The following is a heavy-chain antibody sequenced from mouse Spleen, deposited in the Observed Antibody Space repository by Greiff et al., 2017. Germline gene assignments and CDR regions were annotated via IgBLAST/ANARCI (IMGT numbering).Heavy chain of an antibody. CDR2: IDPENGDT. CDR3: TTRGFTTVVAPYFDY. CDR1: GFNIKDDY. Sequence: EVQLQQSGAELVRPGASVKLSCTASGFNIKDDYMHWVKQRPEQGLEWIGWIDPENGDTEYASKFQGKATITADTSSNTAYLQLSSLTSEDTAVYYCTTRGFTTVVAPYFDYWGQGTTLTVSS. V-gene: IGHV14-4*01. D-gene: IGHD1-1*01. J-gene: IGHJ2*01.